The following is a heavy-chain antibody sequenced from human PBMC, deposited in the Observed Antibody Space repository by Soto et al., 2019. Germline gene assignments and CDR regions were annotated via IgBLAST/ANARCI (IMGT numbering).Heavy chain of an antibody. D-gene: IGHD1-7*01. Sequence: ASVKVSCKASGYTFSDYYVHWVREAPGQGLEWMGWINPNSGGTNYAQKFQGRVTMTRDTSISTAYMELSRLRSDDTAVYYCARIHTKTGTNAPLLYWGQGTLVTVSS. CDR1: GYTFSDYY. V-gene: IGHV1-2*02. J-gene: IGHJ4*02. CDR2: INPNSGGT. CDR3: ARIHTKTGTNAPLLY.